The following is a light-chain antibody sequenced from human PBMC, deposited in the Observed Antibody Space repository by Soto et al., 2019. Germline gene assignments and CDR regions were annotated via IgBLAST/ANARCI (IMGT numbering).Light chain of an antibody. CDR3: ATWDDSLNGFYV. J-gene: IGLJ1*01. CDR2: RNN. Sequence: QSVLTQPPSASGTRGQGVTISCSGSTSNIGSNYVYWYQQLPGTAPKLLIYRNNQRPSGVPDRFSGSKSGTSASLAISGLRSDDEADYFCATWDDSLNGFYVFGTGTKVTV. CDR1: TSNIGSNY. V-gene: IGLV1-47*01.